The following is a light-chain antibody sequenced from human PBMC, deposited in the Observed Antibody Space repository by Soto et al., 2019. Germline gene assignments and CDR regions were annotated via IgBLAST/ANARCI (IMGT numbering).Light chain of an antibody. CDR1: SSDVGGYDY. CDR3: SSYSISTAYL. CDR2: EVS. J-gene: IGLJ1*01. V-gene: IGLV2-14*01. Sequence: QSVLTQPASVSGSPGQSITISCTGTSSDVGGYDYVSWYQLHPGKAPKLMVFEVSNRPSGVSYRFSGSKSGNTASLTNSGLQAEDEADYFCSSYSISTAYLFGTGTKLTVL.